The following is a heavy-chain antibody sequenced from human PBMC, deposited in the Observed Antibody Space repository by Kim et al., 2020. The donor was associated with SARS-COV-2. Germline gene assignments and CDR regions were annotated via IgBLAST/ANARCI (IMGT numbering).Heavy chain of an antibody. J-gene: IGHJ4*02. V-gene: IGHV3-33*01. D-gene: IGHD3-3*01. Sequence: GGSLRLSCAASGFTFSSYGMHWVRQAPGKGLEWVAVIWYDGSNKYYADSVKGRFTISRDNSKNTLYLQMNSLRAEDTAVYYCARLESPKERLRFLEWLSPYFDYWGQGTLVTVSS. CDR3: ARLESPKERLRFLEWLSPYFDY. CDR2: IWYDGSNK. CDR1: GFTFSSYG.